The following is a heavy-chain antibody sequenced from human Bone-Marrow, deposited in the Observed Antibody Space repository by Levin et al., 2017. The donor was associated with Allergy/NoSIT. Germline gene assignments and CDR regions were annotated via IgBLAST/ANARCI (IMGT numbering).Heavy chain of an antibody. J-gene: IGHJ3*02. CDR3: ARGIIGDVRVAHKEAFDI. V-gene: IGHV3-21*01. D-gene: IGHD2/OR15-2a*01. CDR1: GFTFSLYS. CDR2: ISSSGTDM. Sequence: GESLKISCPVSGFTFSLYSMNWVRQAPGKGLEWVSSISSSGTDMYNADSVKGRFTISRDNAKNSLNLQMSSLRAEDTAVYYCARGIIGDVRVAHKEAFDIWGQATMVTVSS.